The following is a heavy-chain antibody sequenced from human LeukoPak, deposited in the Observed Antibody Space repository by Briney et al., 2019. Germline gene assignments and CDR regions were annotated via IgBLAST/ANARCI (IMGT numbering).Heavy chain of an antibody. D-gene: IGHD3-22*01. J-gene: IGHJ4*02. CDR3: AKDLYYDSSGPFDY. Sequence: GGSLRLSCAASGFTFSSYGMHWVRQAPGKGLEWVAVISYDGSNKYYEDSVKGRFTISRDNSKNTLYLQMNSLRAEDTAVYYCAKDLYYDSSGPFDYWGQGTLVTVSS. CDR1: GFTFSSYG. CDR2: ISYDGSNK. V-gene: IGHV3-30*18.